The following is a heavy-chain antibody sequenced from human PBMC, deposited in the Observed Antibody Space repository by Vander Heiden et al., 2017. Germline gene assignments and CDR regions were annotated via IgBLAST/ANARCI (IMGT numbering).Heavy chain of an antibody. V-gene: IGHV1-46*03. CDR1: GSTFTNYY. Sequence: QVQLVQSGAEVKKPGASVKVSCKASGSTFTNYYMHWVRQAPGQGLEWMGISNPSGGSTSFAQKFQGRVTMTRDTSTSTVYMELSSLRSEDTAVYYCTRGARRDCTGPWGQGTLVTVSS. CDR2: SNPSGGST. J-gene: IGHJ5*02. D-gene: IGHD2-21*02. CDR3: TRGARRDCTGP.